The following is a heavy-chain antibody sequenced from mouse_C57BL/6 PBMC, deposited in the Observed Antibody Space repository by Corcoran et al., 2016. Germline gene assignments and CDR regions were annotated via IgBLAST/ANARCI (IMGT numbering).Heavy chain of an antibody. V-gene: IGHV1-9*01. CDR2: SLPGSGST. Sequence: QLQQSGGELLLPGASVKLSCKPTGYTFTGYWIEWGMQRHGHGLEWIGESLPGSGSTNYNEKFKGKATFTAATSSNTAYMQLSSLTTEDSAIYYCARGGYYVPPLDYWGQGTTLTVSS. CDR1: GYTFTGYW. J-gene: IGHJ2*01. D-gene: IGHD2-3*01. CDR3: ARGGYYVPPLDY.